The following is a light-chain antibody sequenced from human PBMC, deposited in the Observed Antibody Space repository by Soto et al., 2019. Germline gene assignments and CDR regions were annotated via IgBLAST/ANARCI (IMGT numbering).Light chain of an antibody. J-gene: IGLJ7*01. Sequence: QSALTQPRSVSGSPGQSVTISCTGTSSDVGAYDYVSWHQQHPGKAPKLMIYDVTKRPSGVPDRFSGSKSGNTASLTISGLQGEDEADYYCCSYTDTYTWVFGGGTQLTVL. V-gene: IGLV2-11*01. CDR2: DVT. CDR3: CSYTDTYTWV. CDR1: SSDVGAYDY.